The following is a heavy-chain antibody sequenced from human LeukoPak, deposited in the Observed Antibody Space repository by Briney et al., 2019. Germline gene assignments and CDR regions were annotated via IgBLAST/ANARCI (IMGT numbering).Heavy chain of an antibody. D-gene: IGHD6-19*01. Sequence: GGSLRLSCAASGFTFSSYCMSWVRQAPGKGLECVANIKQDGSEKYYVDSVKGRFTISRDNAKNSLYLQMNRLRAEDTAVYYCARIKGGIAVAGGDYWGQGTLVTVSS. V-gene: IGHV3-7*01. CDR2: IKQDGSEK. CDR3: ARIKGGIAVAGGDY. CDR1: GFTFSSYC. J-gene: IGHJ4*02.